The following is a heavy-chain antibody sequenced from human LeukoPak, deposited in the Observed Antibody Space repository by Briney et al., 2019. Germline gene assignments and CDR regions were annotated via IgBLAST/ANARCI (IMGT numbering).Heavy chain of an antibody. CDR3: ARPGAAGTDIFDY. CDR1: GGSISSSSYY. CDR2: IYYSGST. Sequence: SETLSLTCTVSGGSISSSSYYWGWIRQPPGKGLEWIGSIYYSGSTYYNPSLKSRVTISVDTSKNQFSLKLSSVTAADTAVYYCARPGAAGTDIFDYWGQGTLVTVSS. V-gene: IGHV4-39*01. D-gene: IGHD6-13*01. J-gene: IGHJ4*02.